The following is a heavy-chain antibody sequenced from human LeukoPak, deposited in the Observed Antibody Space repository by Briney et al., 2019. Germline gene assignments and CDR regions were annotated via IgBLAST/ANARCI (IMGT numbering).Heavy chain of an antibody. D-gene: IGHD3-16*01. CDR2: IIPILGIA. J-gene: IGHJ5*02. Sequence: GASVKVSCKASGGTFSSYAISWVRQAPGQGLEWMGRIIPILGIANYAQKFQGRVTITADKSTSTAYMELSSLRSEDTAVYYCAKLGVGNWFDPWGQGTLVTVSS. CDR3: AKLGVGNWFDP. CDR1: GGTFSSYA. V-gene: IGHV1-69*04.